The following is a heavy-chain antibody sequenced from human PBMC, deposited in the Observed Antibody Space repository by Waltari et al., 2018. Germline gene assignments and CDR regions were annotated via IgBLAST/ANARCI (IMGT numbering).Heavy chain of an antibody. CDR3: VRKVEGLSEADGLRYEAFDG. CDR1: GFPSEDCA. CDR2: FTWTSTTI. V-gene: IGHV3-9*02. J-gene: IGHJ3*01. Sequence: EVPVAEAGGVLVQPGGALRLTCLVSGFPSEDCAIHLVRQSTGKGREWVSGFTWTSTTIAHGDCVKGRVAVFSDNHMTSVTLQMSQHMTDDSALSYCVRKVEGLSEADGLRYEAFDGWGRGTEVSVSS.